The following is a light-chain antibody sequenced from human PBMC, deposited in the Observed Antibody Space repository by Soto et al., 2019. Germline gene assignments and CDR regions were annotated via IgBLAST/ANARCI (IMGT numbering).Light chain of an antibody. CDR1: QSVSSNY. CDR3: QQYGSSGT. J-gene: IGKJ1*01. CDR2: GAS. Sequence: EIVLTPSPGTLSLSPVERATLSCRASQSVSSNYLAWYQQTPGQAPRLLIYGASNRATGIPDRFSGSGSGTDFTLTISRLEPEDFAVYYCQQYGSSGTFGQGTKVDIK. V-gene: IGKV3-20*01.